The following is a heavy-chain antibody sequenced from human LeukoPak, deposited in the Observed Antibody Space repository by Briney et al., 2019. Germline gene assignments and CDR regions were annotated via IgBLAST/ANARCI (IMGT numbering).Heavy chain of an antibody. J-gene: IGHJ4*02. CDR1: GFTFSSYA. V-gene: IGHV3-23*01. CDR2: ISDNGRTT. D-gene: IGHD3-3*01. CDR3: AKDRKVLEY. Sequence: QTGGSLRLSCTASGFTFSSYAMSWVRQAPGKGLEWVSAISDNGRTTYYADSVKGRFTIFRDNSKNTLYLQVNSLRAEDTAVYYCAKDRKVLEYWGQGTLVTVSS.